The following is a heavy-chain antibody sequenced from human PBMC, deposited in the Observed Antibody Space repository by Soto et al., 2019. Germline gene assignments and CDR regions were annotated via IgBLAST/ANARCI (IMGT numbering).Heavy chain of an antibody. CDR2: ISWDGGST. J-gene: IGHJ6*02. Sequence: PGGSLRLSCAASGFTFDDYTMHWVSQAPGKGLEWDSFISWDGGSTYYAVSVKGRFTISRDNSKNSLYLQMNSLRTEDTALYYCAKDISSVTTSVSRYYYYGMDVWGQGTTVTVSS. CDR3: AKDISSVTTSVSRYYYYGMDV. D-gene: IGHD4-17*01. CDR1: GFTFDDYT. V-gene: IGHV3-43*01.